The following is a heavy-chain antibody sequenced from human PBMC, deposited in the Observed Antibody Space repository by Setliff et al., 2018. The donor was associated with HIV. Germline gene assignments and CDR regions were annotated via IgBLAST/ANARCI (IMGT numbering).Heavy chain of an antibody. V-gene: IGHV4-39*01. CDR2: IYPGST. D-gene: IGHD5-12*01. CDR3: ARYTVGSMVDY. Sequence: LSLTCSVSGGSIISDIFYWGWIRQPPGKGLEWIGSIYPGSTKCNPSLRSRLIISLDSPTNQFSVTLSSVTAADTAMYYCARYTVGSMVDYWGPGTLVTVSS. J-gene: IGHJ4*02. CDR1: GGSIISDIFY.